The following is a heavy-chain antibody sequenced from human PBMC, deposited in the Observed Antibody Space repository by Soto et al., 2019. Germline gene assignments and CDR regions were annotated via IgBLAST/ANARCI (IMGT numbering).Heavy chain of an antibody. CDR2: ISSSGRT. J-gene: IGHJ5*02. D-gene: IGHD2-21*02. CDR1: GDSVGGVGY. CDR3: ARSGVTGIVIPSHWFDP. Sequence: SETLSLTCTVSGDSVGGVGYWSWIRQFPGRGLEWIGCISSSGRTYYNPALNNRISLSLDMSQNQFSLKLLSVTAADTAIYYCARSGVTGIVIPSHWFDPWGQGTLVTVSS. V-gene: IGHV4-31*03.